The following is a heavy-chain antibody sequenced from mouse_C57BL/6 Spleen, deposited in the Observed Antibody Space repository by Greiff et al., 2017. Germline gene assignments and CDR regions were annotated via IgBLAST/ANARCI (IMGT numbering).Heavy chain of an antibody. V-gene: IGHV1-4*01. CDR3: ARMDDGYYGFAY. CDR1: GYTFTSYT. J-gene: IGHJ3*01. CDR2: INPSSGYT. Sequence: QVQLQQSGAELARPGASVKMSCKASGYTFTSYTMHWVKQRPGQGLEWIGYINPSSGYTKYNQKFKDKATLTADKSSSTAYMQLSSLTSDDSAVYYCARMDDGYYGFAYWGQGTLVTVSA. D-gene: IGHD2-3*01.